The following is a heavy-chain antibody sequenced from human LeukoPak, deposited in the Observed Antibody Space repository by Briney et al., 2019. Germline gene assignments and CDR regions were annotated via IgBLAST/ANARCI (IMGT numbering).Heavy chain of an antibody. CDR3: AKSITMIVVVMAA. CDR2: ISGSGGRT. D-gene: IGHD3-22*01. V-gene: IGHV3-23*01. Sequence: GGSLRLSCVASGFTFSSYAMSWVRQAPGKELEWVSAISGSGGRTYYADSVKGRFTISRDNSKNTLYLQMNSLRAEDTAVYYCAKSITMIVVVMAAWGQGTLVTVSS. CDR1: GFTFSSYA. J-gene: IGHJ5*02.